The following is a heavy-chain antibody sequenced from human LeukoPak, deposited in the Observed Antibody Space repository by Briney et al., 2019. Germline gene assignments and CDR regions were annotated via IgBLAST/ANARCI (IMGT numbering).Heavy chain of an antibody. CDR2: INHRGST. D-gene: IGHD3-22*01. V-gene: IGHV4-34*01. J-gene: IGHJ3*01. Sequence: SETLSLTCAVYGGPFTGYYWSWIRQSPDKGLEWIGEINHRGSTNCDSSLKSRLTISADTSKNQFSLHLSSVTAADTAVYYCAKVYSSSPQDAFDVWGQGTMVTVSS. CDR3: AKVYSSSPQDAFDV. CDR1: GGPFTGYY.